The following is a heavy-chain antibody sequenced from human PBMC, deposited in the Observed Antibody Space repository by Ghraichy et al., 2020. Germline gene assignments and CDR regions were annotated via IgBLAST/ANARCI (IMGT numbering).Heavy chain of an antibody. V-gene: IGHV3-30*18. CDR2: ISYDGSNK. CDR1: GFTFSSYG. J-gene: IGHJ3*02. CDR3: AKSLPEVATSHDAFDI. Sequence: GESLNISCAASGFTFSSYGMHWVRQAPGKGLEWVAVISYDGSNKYYADSVKGRFTISRDNSKNTLYLQMNSLRAEDTAVYYCAKSLPEVATSHDAFDIWGQGTMVTVSS.